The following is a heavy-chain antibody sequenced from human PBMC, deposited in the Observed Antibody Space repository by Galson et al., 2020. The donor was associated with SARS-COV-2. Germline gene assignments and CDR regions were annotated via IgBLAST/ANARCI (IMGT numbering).Heavy chain of an antibody. CDR2: ISGSGGST. D-gene: IGHD4-17*01. V-gene: IGHV3-23*01. J-gene: IGHJ3*02. CDR3: AKTQTVGNAFDI. Sequence: GESLKISCAASGFTFSSYAMSWVRQAPGKGLEWVSAISGSGGSTYYADSVKGRFTISRDNSKNTLYLQMNSLRAEDTAVYYCAKTQTVGNAFDIWGQGTMGTVAS. CDR1: GFTFSSYA.